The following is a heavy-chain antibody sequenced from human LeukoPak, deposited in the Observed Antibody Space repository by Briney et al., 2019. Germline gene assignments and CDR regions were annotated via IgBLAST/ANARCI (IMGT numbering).Heavy chain of an antibody. D-gene: IGHD1-7*01. J-gene: IGHJ4*02. CDR2: IHYSGLT. CDR1: GGCVDSYY. Sequence: TMALTCTVSGGCVDSYYWNWIRQAPGKGLEWIGFIHYSGLTVYSPSLQSRVSMSVDTSRNQFSLDLSSVTAADTALYYCARDPPEDEWNSLDSWGQGILVTVSS. CDR3: ARDPPEDEWNSLDS. V-gene: IGHV4-59*02.